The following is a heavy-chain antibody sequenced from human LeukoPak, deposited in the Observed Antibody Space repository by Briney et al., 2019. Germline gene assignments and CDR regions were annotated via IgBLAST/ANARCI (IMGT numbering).Heavy chain of an antibody. D-gene: IGHD6-13*01. CDR1: GGSISSHDCY. CDR3: AKTSNIWYGYFDY. Sequence: SETLSLTCTVSGGSISSHDCYWGWIRQPPGKGLEWIGSICYSGNTHYNPSLKSRVPISVDTSKNQFSLKLRSVTAADTAVYYCAKTSNIWYGYFDYWGQGALVAVSS. CDR2: ICYSGNT. J-gene: IGHJ4*02. V-gene: IGHV4-39*07.